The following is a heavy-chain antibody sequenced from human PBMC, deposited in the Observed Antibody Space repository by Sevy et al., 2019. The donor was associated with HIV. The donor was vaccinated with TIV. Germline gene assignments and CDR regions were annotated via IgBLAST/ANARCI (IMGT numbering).Heavy chain of an antibody. Sequence: SQTLSLTCAISGDTVSSDSAAWNWIRQSPARGLEWLGRTYHRSTWIKDYATSLNSRMTINPDTSKNQFSLQLNSVTPEDTAVYYCARDHIFVIDYWGQGVLVTVSS. D-gene: IGHD3-16*02. CDR2: TYHRSTWIK. CDR1: GDTVSSDSAA. V-gene: IGHV6-1*01. J-gene: IGHJ4*02. CDR3: ARDHIFVIDY.